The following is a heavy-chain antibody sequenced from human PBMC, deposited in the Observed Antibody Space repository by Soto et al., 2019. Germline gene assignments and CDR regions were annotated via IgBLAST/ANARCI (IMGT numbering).Heavy chain of an antibody. CDR1: EFTFRSYW. CDR2: ISGDGSST. D-gene: IGHD1-7*01. V-gene: IGHV3-74*01. J-gene: IGHJ3*01. Sequence: PGGSLRLSCAASEFTFRSYWMHWVRQSPGKGLVWVSRISGDGSSTTYADSLRGRFTISRDNAKSTVYLQMDSLRAEDTAVYYCARSLPGTYGAFDLWGQGTMVTVSS. CDR3: ARSLPGTYGAFDL.